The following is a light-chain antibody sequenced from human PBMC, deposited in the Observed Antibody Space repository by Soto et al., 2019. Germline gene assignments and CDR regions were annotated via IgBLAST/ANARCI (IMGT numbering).Light chain of an antibody. CDR1: CSDVGGYNY. CDR3: SSYASSGTLWV. CDR2: EVS. J-gene: IGLJ3*02. V-gene: IGLV2-14*01. Sequence: QSALTQPASVSGSPGQSITISCTGTCSDVGGYNYVSWYQQHPGKAPKLMIYEVSNRPSGVSNRLSGSKSGNTASLTISGLQAEDEADYYCSSYASSGTLWVFGGGTKLTVL.